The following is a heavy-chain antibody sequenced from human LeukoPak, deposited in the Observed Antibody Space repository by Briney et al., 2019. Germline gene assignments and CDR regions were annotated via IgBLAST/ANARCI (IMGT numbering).Heavy chain of an antibody. CDR3: ARDRNFWSGYDAFDI. Sequence: GGSLRLSCAASGFTFSSYAMSWVRQAPGKGLEWVSAISGSGGSTYYADSVKGRFTISRDNAKNSLYLQMNSLRAEDTAVYYCARDRNFWSGYDAFDIWGQGTMVTVSS. J-gene: IGHJ3*02. CDR1: GFTFSSYA. CDR2: ISGSGGST. D-gene: IGHD3-3*01. V-gene: IGHV3-23*01.